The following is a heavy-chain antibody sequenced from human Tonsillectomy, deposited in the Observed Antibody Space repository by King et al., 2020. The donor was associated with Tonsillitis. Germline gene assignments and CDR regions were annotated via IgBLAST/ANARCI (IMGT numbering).Heavy chain of an antibody. D-gene: IGHD3-22*01. CDR3: ARGFSHSSGYSVSYFFDY. V-gene: IGHV1-8*01. J-gene: IGHJ4*02. Sequence: VQLVESGAEVKKPGASVKVSCKASGYTFTNYDINWVRQATGQGLEWMGWMNPNSGNTGFAQKFQGRVTMTRNTSITTAYMELSSLRSVDTAVYYCARGFSHSSGYSVSYFFDYWGQGTLVTVSS. CDR1: GYTFTNYD. CDR2: MNPNSGNT.